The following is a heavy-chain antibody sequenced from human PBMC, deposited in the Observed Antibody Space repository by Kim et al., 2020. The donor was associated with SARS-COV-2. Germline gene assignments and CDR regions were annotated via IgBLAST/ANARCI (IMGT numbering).Heavy chain of an antibody. V-gene: IGHV4-59*08. D-gene: IGHD2-15*01. Sequence: SETLSLTCTVSGGSISSYYWSWIRQPPGKGLEWIGYIYYSGSTNYNPSLKSRVTISVDTSKNQFSLKLSSVTAADTAVYYCARRGLGYYSGGSCYSGFDYWGQGTLVTVSS. J-gene: IGHJ4*02. CDR3: ARRGLGYYSGGSCYSGFDY. CDR2: IYYSGST. CDR1: GGSISSYY.